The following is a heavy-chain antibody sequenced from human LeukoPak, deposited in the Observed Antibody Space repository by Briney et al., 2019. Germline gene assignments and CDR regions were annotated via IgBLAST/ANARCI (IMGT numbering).Heavy chain of an antibody. J-gene: IGHJ4*02. CDR1: GGSISSSNW. CDR2: IYHSGST. V-gene: IGHV4-4*02. CDR3: TRDLGNWLIDY. Sequence: SETLSLTCAVSGGSISSSNWWSWVRQPPGKGLEWIGEIYHSGSTNSNPSLKSRVTISTDTSKNNFSLKLTSVTAADTAIYYCTRDLGNWLIDYWGQGTLVTVSS. D-gene: IGHD4-23*01.